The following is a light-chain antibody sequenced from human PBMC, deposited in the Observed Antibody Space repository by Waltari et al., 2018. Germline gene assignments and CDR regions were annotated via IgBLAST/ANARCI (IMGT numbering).Light chain of an antibody. CDR2: DAS. CDR3: QKYGSLPAT. V-gene: IGKV3-20*01. CDR1: QSISRS. J-gene: IGKJ1*01. Sequence: EIMLTQSPGTLSLSPGERATLSCRASQSISRSLAWYQQKPGQAPSLLIYDASSRAPGIPDRVSGSGSGTDCSLTISRLEPEDFAVYYCQKYGSLPATFGQGTKVEIK.